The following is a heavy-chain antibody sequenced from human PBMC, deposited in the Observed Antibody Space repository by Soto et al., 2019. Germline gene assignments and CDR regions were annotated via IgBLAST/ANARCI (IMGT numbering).Heavy chain of an antibody. V-gene: IGHV3-23*01. Sequence: GGSLRLSCATSGFTFTDYAMSWVRQAPGKGLEWVSLISSSGDSTYYADSVKGRFTISRDNSKNTLFLQINSLRLEDTAVYYCAKSYGSGSLAPNWFDPWGQGTLVTVSS. J-gene: IGHJ5*02. CDR2: ISSSGDST. CDR1: GFTFTDYA. D-gene: IGHD3-10*01. CDR3: AKSYGSGSLAPNWFDP.